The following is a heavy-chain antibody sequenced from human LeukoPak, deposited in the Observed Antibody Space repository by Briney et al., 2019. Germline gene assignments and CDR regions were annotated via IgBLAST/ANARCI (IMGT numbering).Heavy chain of an antibody. V-gene: IGHV3-48*03. J-gene: IGHJ4*02. Sequence: GGSLRLSCAASGFTFSSYEMNWVRQAPGKGLEWVSYISSSGSTIYYADSVKGRFTISRDNAKNSLYLQMNSLRAEDTGVYYCARGGSSDPLFDYWGQGAQVTVSS. CDR3: ARGGSSDPLFDY. CDR1: GFTFSSYE. CDR2: ISSSGSTI. D-gene: IGHD6-6*01.